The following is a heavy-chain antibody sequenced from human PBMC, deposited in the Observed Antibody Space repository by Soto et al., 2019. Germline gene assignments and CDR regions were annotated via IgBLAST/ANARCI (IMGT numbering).Heavy chain of an antibody. V-gene: IGHV4-34*01. CDR3: ARDSGSSSDYYGMDV. D-gene: IGHD6-13*01. CDR1: VGSVSGFY. Sequence: SETLSLTCAVSVGSVSGFYWTWIRQPPGEGLEWIGEINHSGTINFNPSLRSRLTISLDSSKKHFSLKLTSLRAEDTAVYYCARDSGSSSDYYGMDVWGQGTTVTVSS. J-gene: IGHJ6*02. CDR2: INHSGTI.